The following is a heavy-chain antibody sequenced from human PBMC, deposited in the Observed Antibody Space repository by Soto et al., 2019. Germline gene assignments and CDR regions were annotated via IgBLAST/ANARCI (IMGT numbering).Heavy chain of an antibody. CDR3: AAGYDFWSGYYNGPLYYYYYGMDV. Sequence: ASVKVSCKASGFTFTSSAVQWVRQARGQRLEWIGWIVVGSGNTNYAQKFRERVTITRDMSTSTAYMELSSLRSEDTAVYYCAAGYDFWSGYYNGPLYYYYYGMDVWGQGTTVTVS. V-gene: IGHV1-58*01. CDR1: GFTFTSSA. D-gene: IGHD3-3*01. J-gene: IGHJ6*02. CDR2: IVVGSGNT.